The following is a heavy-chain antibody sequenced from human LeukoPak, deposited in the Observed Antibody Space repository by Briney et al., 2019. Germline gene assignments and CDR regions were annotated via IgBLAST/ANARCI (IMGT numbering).Heavy chain of an antibody. D-gene: IGHD2-2*01. Sequence: HPGGSLRLSCAASGFTFSSYAMSWVRQAPGKGLEWVSGISGSGGSTYYADSVKGRFTISRDNSKNTLYLQMNRLRAEDTAVYYCAKRGALVVPLAMDDYWGQGTLVTVSS. CDR3: AKRGALVVPLAMDDY. CDR1: GFTFSSYA. J-gene: IGHJ4*02. V-gene: IGHV3-23*01. CDR2: ISGSGGST.